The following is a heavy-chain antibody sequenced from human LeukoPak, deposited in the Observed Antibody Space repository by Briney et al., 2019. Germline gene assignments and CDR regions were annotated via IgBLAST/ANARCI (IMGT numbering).Heavy chain of an antibody. J-gene: IGHJ4*02. CDR2: VSVYTGNT. V-gene: IGHV1-18*01. CDR1: GYTFTSHG. D-gene: IGHD6-19*01. CDR3: ARESSSGWYSGVDY. Sequence: ASVKVSCKASGYTFTSHGFSWVRQAPGQGLEWMGWVSVYTGNTNYAQKFQGRVTMTTDTSTSTAYMELRSLRSNDTATHYCARESSSGWYSGVDYWGQGTLVTVSS.